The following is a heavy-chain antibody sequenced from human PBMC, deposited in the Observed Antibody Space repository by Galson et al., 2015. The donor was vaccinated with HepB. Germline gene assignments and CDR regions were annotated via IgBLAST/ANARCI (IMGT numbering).Heavy chain of an antibody. D-gene: IGHD6-19*01. J-gene: IGHJ4*02. CDR3: AAAVAGTRAPIDY. V-gene: IGHV3-30*03. CDR1: GSSFSIYG. CDR2: ISYDGINK. Sequence: SLRLSCAASGSSFSIYGMHWVRQAPGMGLEWVGVISYDGINKFYADSMKGRITISRDNSKNTVYLQMNSLRGDDTAVYYCAAAVAGTRAPIDYWGQGTLVTVSS.